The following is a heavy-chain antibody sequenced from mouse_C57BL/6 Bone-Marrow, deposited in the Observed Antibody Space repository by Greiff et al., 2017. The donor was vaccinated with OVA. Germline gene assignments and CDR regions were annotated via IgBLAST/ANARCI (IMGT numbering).Heavy chain of an antibody. Sequence: EVKLMESGGGLVKPGGSLKLSCAASGFTFSSYAMSWVRQTPEKRLEWVATISDGGSYTYYPDNVKGRFTISRDNAKNSLYLQMSHLKSEDTAMYYCARVDYDWFAYWGQGTLVTVSA. J-gene: IGHJ3*01. D-gene: IGHD2-4*01. V-gene: IGHV5-4*03. CDR3: ARVDYDWFAY. CDR1: GFTFSSYA. CDR2: ISDGGSYT.